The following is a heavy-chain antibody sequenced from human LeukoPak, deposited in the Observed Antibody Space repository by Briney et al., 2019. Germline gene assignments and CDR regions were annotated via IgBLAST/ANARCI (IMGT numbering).Heavy chain of an antibody. V-gene: IGHV1-69*04. CDR2: IIPILGIA. D-gene: IGHD3-22*01. CDR3: ARDVLVVVITDGAFDI. Sequence: SVKVSCTASGYTFTSYSINWVRQAPGQGLEWMGRIIPILGIANYAQKFQGRVAITADKSTSTAYMELSSLRSEDTAVYYCARDVLVVVITDGAFDIWGQGTMVTVSS. J-gene: IGHJ3*02. CDR1: GYTFTSYS.